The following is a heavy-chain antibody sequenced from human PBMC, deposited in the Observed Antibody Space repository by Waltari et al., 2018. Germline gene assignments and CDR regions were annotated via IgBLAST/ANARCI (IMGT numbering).Heavy chain of an antibody. V-gene: IGHV3-7*01. D-gene: IGHD3-3*01. Sequence: EVQLEESGGGLVQPGGSLRLSCTASGFSFSTNWMGWVRQGPGKGLWWVANKKRDGGEKHNVDSVNGRFSISRDNAKNSLSLEMSSLRVEDTAVYFCAIGFGGGGYWGQGTLVSVSS. J-gene: IGHJ4*02. CDR3: AIGFGGGGY. CDR2: KKRDGGEK. CDR1: GFSFSTNW.